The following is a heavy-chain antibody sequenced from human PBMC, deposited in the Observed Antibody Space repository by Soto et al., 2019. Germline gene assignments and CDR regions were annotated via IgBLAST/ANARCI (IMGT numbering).Heavy chain of an antibody. CDR2: ISYDGSSK. CDR1: EFTISSYA. D-gene: IGHD6-19*01. CDR3: ARDAVAMDY. J-gene: IGHJ4*02. Sequence: PRLSCAASEFTISSYAMHWVRQAPGKGLEWVAVISYDGSSKYNTDSVKGPFTISRDKSKNTVYLQMHSLTVEDTAVYYCARDAVAMDYWGQGTLVTVYS. V-gene: IGHV3-30-3*01.